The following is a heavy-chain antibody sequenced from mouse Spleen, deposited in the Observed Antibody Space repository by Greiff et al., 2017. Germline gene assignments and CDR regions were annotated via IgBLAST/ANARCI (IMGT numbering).Heavy chain of an antibody. Sequence: VKLQESGAELVKPGASVKLSCKASGYTFTSYWMHWVKQRPGQGLEWIGKIHPNSGSTNYNEKFKSKATLTVDKSSSTAYMQLSSLTSEDSAVYYWAGFGGWTTVVVTEDWFAYWGQGTLVTVSA. CDR2: IHPNSGST. J-gene: IGHJ3*01. CDR3: AGFGGWTTVVVTEDWFAY. D-gene: IGHD1-1*01. V-gene: IGHV1-64*01. CDR1: GYTFTSYW.